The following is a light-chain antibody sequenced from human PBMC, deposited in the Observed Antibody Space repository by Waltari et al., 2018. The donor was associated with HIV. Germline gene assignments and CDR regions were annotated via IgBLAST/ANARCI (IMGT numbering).Light chain of an antibody. Sequence: QSVVTQTPSASGTPGQRVTISCSGRDSHIGSNYVYWYQDLPGTAPKLLIYKNNQRSSGVPDRFSGSKSDTSASLAISGLRSEDEADYYCASWDDNLNSWVFGGGTKLTVL. J-gene: IGLJ3*02. CDR1: DSHIGSNY. V-gene: IGLV1-47*01. CDR3: ASWDDNLNSWV. CDR2: KNN.